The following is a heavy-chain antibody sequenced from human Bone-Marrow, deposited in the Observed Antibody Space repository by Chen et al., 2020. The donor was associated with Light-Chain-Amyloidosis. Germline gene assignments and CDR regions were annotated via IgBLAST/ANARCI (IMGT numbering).Heavy chain of an antibody. Sequence: QVLLQESGPGLVKPSETLSLTCTVSGGSISSYYWSWIRQPPGKGLEWIGYIYYSGSTNYNPSLKSRVTISVDTSKNQFSLKLSSVTAADTAVYYCARMFDWLSNPYFDYWGQGTLVTVSS. CDR3: ARMFDWLSNPYFDY. CDR1: GGSISSYY. CDR2: IYYSGST. D-gene: IGHD3-9*01. V-gene: IGHV4-59*01. J-gene: IGHJ4*02.